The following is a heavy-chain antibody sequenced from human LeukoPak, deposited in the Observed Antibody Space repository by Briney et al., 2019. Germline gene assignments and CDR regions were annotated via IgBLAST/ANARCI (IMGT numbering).Heavy chain of an antibody. Sequence: ASVKVSCKASGYTFTSYDINWVRQATGQGLEWMGWMNPNSGNTGYAQKFQGRVTMTRNTSISTAYMELSSLRSEDTAVYYCARGGGSYYRAYYYYYYIDAWGKGTTVTVSS. D-gene: IGHD1-26*01. CDR2: MNPNSGNT. J-gene: IGHJ6*03. V-gene: IGHV1-8*01. CDR3: ARGGGSYYRAYYYYYYIDA. CDR1: GYTFTSYD.